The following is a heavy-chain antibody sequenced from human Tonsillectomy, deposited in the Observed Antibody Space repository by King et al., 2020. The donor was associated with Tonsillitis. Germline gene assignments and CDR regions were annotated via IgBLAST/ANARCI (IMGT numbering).Heavy chain of an antibody. J-gene: IGHJ5*02. Sequence: VTLKESGPALVKPTQTLTLTCTFSGFSLSTDEMRVSWVRQPPGKALEWLARIDWDDEKFYSTSLKTRRTISRDTSKNQVVLRMTNMDPGDTATYYCTRSQAGSNWFDPWGRGTLVTVSS. V-gene: IGHV2-70*04. CDR2: IDWDDEK. CDR1: GFSLSTDEMR. CDR3: TRSQAGSNWFDP.